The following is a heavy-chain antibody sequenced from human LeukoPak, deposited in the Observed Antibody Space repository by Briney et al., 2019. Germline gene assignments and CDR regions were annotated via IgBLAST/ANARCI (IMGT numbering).Heavy chain of an antibody. CDR2: IYHSGST. J-gene: IGHJ4*02. D-gene: IGHD6-13*01. V-gene: IGHV4-38-2*02. Sequence: SETLSLTCTVSGYSTSSGYYWGWIRQPPGKGREWIGSIYHSGSTYYNPSLKSRVTISVDTSKNQFSLKLSSVTAADTAVNYCARGPGIAAAYDYWGQGTLVTVSS. CDR3: ARGPGIAAAYDY. CDR1: GYSTSSGYY.